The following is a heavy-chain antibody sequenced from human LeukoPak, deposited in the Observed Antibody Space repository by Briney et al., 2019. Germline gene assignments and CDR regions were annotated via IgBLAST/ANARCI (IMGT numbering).Heavy chain of an antibody. J-gene: IGHJ5*02. CDR2: IIPILGIA. Sequence: GASVKVSCKASGGTFSSYAISWVRQAPGQGLEWMGRIIPILGIANYAQKLQGRVTITADKSTSTAYMELSSLRSEDTAVYYCARSCSGGSCYVNWFDPWGQGTLVTVSS. CDR1: GGTFSSYA. V-gene: IGHV1-69*04. CDR3: ARSCSGGSCYVNWFDP. D-gene: IGHD2-15*01.